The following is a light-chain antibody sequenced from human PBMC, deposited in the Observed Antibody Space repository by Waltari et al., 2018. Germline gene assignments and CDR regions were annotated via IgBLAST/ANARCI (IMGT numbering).Light chain of an antibody. CDR2: EAS. CDR1: SGSTATQY. CDR3: QSYDNNNYWV. J-gene: IGLJ3*02. Sequence: NFMLTQPHSVSESPGNPVTISSTLSSGSTATQYVQSYQHRPGSSPTTVNSEASRRPSGVPDRFSGSIDSPSNSASLTISGLKTEDEADYYCQSYDNNNYWVFGGGTKLTVL. V-gene: IGLV6-57*01.